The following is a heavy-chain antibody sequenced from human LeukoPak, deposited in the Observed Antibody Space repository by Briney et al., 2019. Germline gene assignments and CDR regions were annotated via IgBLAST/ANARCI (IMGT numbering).Heavy chain of an antibody. CDR2: GSWNSGSI. CDR1: GFTFDGNA. V-gene: IGHV3-9*01. CDR3: LRNFGGGDRSGLYH. Sequence: PGRSLRLSCAASGFTFDGNAIHWGRHPPPQGLELVSGGSWNSGSIAYADSVKGRFTIFRDNANNTLYPQMNSLITDAAAFYYCLRNFGGGDRSGLYHWGQGTLVTVSS. D-gene: IGHD3-22*01. J-gene: IGHJ5*02.